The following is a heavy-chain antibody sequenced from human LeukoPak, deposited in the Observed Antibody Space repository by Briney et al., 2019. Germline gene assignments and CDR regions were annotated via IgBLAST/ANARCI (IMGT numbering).Heavy chain of an antibody. Sequence: GGSLRLSCAASGFTFSSYWMSWVRQAPGKGLEWVANIKLDGSEIYYVDSVKGRFTISRDNAKNSLYLQMNSLRAEDTAVYYCTRGAAAFVYWGQGTLVTVSS. CDR2: IKLDGSEI. V-gene: IGHV3-7*04. CDR3: TRGAAAFVY. J-gene: IGHJ4*02. D-gene: IGHD6-13*01. CDR1: GFTFSSYW.